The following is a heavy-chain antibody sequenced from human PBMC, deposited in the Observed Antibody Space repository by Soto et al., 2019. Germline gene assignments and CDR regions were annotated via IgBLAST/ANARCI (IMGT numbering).Heavy chain of an antibody. D-gene: IGHD2-2*02. CDR1: GFTFSRYG. V-gene: IGHV3-33*01. Sequence: PGGSLRLSCAASGFTFSRYGMHWVRQAPGKGLEWVAVIWYDGSNKYYADSVKGRFTISRDNSKNTLYLQMNSLRAEDTAVYYCARDPSPPFVVVPAAILDYWGQGTLVTVSS. CDR2: IWYDGSNK. J-gene: IGHJ4*02. CDR3: ARDPSPPFVVVPAAILDY.